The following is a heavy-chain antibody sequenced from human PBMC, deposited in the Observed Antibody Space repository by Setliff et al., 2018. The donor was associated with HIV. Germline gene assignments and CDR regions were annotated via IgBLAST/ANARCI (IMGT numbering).Heavy chain of an antibody. V-gene: IGHV3-7*01. CDR1: GFIFRNYW. J-gene: IGHJ6*02. CDR3: ARSYYGSTTAYGMDA. Sequence: GGSLRLSCAVSGFIFRNYWMTWVRQAPGRGLEWVASINQDESEKYYVDSVKGRFTISRDNAQNSLYLQMNSLGAEDTAVYYCARSYYGSTTAYGMDAWGQGTAVTVSS. CDR2: INQDESEK. D-gene: IGHD3-10*01.